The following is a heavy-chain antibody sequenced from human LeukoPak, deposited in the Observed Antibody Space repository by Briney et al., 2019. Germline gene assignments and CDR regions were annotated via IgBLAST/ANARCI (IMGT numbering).Heavy chain of an antibody. CDR1: GYTFTSYD. CDR3: ARGYCTNGVCYLGYYYYMDV. J-gene: IGHJ6*03. D-gene: IGHD2-8*01. Sequence: SVKVSCKASGYTFTSYDINWVRQATGQGLEWMGWMNPNSGNTGYAQKFQGRVTMTRNTSISTAYMELSSLRSEDTAVYYCARGYCTNGVCYLGYYYYMDVWGKGTTVTVSS. V-gene: IGHV1-8*01. CDR2: MNPNSGNT.